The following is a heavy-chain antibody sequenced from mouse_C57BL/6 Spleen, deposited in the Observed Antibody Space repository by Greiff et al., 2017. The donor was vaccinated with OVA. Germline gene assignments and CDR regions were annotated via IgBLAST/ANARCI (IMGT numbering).Heavy chain of an antibody. CDR3: ARDYYGNYFDY. J-gene: IGHJ2*01. D-gene: IGHD1-1*01. Sequence: EVQLQESGGGLVKPGGSLKLSCAASGFTFSDYGMHWVRQAPEKGLEWVAYISSGSSTIYYADTVKGRFTISRDNAKTTLFLQMTSLRSEDTAMYYCARDYYGNYFDYWGQGTTLTVSS. V-gene: IGHV5-17*01. CDR1: GFTFSDYG. CDR2: ISSGSSTI.